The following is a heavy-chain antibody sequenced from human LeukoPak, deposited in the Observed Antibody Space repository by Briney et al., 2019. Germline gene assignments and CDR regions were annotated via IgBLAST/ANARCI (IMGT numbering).Heavy chain of an antibody. D-gene: IGHD3-10*01. CDR1: GDIFNNYA. CDR2: IIPIFTTT. J-gene: IGHJ4*02. V-gene: IGHV1-69*01. Sequence: GASVKVSCKTSGDIFNNYAYSWVRQAPGQGLEWMGGIIPIFTTTHFAEKFQGRFTITADGPTSTVYMELSSLRSDDTAVYYCVRVGGDIIRRGELLLRRCYFDTWGQGTLVTVSS. CDR3: VRVGGDIIRRGELLLRRCYFDT.